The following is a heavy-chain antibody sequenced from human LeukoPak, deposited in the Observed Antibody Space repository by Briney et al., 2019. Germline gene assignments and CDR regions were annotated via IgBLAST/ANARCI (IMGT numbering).Heavy chain of an antibody. D-gene: IGHD3-22*01. CDR2: IYYSGST. CDR1: GHSISSHY. V-gene: IGHV4-59*11. Sequence: PSETLSLTCSVYGHSISSHYWSWIRQPPGKGLEWIGYIYYSGSTNYNPSLQSRVTISVDTSKNQFSLKLSSVTAADTAVYYCARYNYNDSSGLDYWVQGTLVSVSS. CDR3: ARYNYNDSSGLDY. J-gene: IGHJ4*02.